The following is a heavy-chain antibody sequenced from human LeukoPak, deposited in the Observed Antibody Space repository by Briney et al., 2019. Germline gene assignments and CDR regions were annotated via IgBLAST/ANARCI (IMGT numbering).Heavy chain of an antibody. CDR1: GYTFTSYD. Sequence: ASVKVSCKASGYTFTSYDINWVRQATGQGLEWMGWMNPNSGNTGYAQKFQGRVTMTRNTSISTAYMELSSLRSEDTAVYYCARVSSSSWFLSYYYYGMDVWGQGTTVTVSS. CDR2: MNPNSGNT. D-gene: IGHD6-13*01. V-gene: IGHV1-8*01. CDR3: ARVSSSSWFLSYYYYGMDV. J-gene: IGHJ6*02.